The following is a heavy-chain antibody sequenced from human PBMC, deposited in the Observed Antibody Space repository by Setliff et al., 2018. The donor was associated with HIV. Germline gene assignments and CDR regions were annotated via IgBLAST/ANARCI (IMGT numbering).Heavy chain of an antibody. D-gene: IGHD2-21*01. CDR3: AASADGDCATTSCTNWFDP. CDR1: GFPFSGSA. V-gene: IGHV3-73*01. J-gene: IGHJ5*02. Sequence: GGSLRLSCAASGFPFSGSAIHWVRRASGKGLEWVGRIKTQPSNYATAHGASMEGRFTISRDDSKSTAYLQLSSLKVEDTAVYFCAASADGDCATTSCTNWFDPWGQGTLVTVSS. CDR2: IKTQPSNYAT.